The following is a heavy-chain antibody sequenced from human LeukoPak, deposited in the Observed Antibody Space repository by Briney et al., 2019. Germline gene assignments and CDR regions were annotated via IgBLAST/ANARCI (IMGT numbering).Heavy chain of an antibody. Sequence: SETLSLTCTVSGGSISSYYWSWIRQPPGKGLEWIGYIYYSGSTNYNPSLKSRVTISVDTSKNQFSLKLSFVTAADTAMYYCARVSRDGYNFDYWGQGTLVTVSS. J-gene: IGHJ4*02. CDR2: IYYSGST. CDR3: ARVSRDGYNFDY. D-gene: IGHD5-24*01. V-gene: IGHV4-59*01. CDR1: GGSISSYY.